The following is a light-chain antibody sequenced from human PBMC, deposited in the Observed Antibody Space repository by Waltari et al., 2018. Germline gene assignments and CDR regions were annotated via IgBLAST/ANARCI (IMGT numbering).Light chain of an antibody. CDR2: WAS. CDR3: QQYYSTPGT. J-gene: IGKJ1*01. V-gene: IGKV4-1*01. Sequence: DIVMTQSPDSLAVSLGERATINCKSSQSVLYSSNNKNYLAWYQQKPGQTPKLLIYWASTRESGVPDRFSGSGSGTDCTLTISSLLSEDVAVYYCQQYYSTPGTFGQGTKVEIK. CDR1: QSVLYSSNNKNY.